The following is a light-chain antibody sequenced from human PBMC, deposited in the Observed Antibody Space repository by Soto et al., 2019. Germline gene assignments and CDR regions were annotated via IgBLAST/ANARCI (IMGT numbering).Light chain of an antibody. CDR1: QSVSSN. J-gene: IGKJ1*01. V-gene: IGKV3-15*01. Sequence: EIVMTQSPATLSVSPGERATLSCRASQSVSSNLAWYQQKTGRAPRLLIYGASTRITGVPARFSGSGSGTEVTPTISSRQPEDVAVYYCQQYNNWPPWAFGQGTKVEIK. CDR2: GAS. CDR3: QQYNNWPPWA.